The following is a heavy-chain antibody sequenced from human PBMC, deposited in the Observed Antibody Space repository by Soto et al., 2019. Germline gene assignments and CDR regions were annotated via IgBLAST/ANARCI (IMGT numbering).Heavy chain of an antibody. V-gene: IGHV3-33*01. D-gene: IGHD3-22*01. CDR1: GFTFSSYG. CDR3: ARDSSGYKIDY. CDR2: IWFDGSNK. Sequence: PGGSLRLSCAASGFTFSSYGMHWVRQAPGKGLEWAAVIWFDGSNKHYADSVKGRFTISRDNSKNTLYLQMNSLRAEDTAVYYCARDSSGYKIDYWGQGTLVTVSS. J-gene: IGHJ4*02.